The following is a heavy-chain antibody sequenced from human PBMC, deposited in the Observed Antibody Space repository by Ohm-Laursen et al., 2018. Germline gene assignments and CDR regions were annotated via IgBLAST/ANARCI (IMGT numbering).Heavy chain of an antibody. CDR2: ISSSGSTI. CDR3: ARDMHSGKYHSAFDI. Sequence: SLRLSCAASGFTFSDYYMSWIRQAPGKGLEWVSYISSSGSTIYYADSVKGRFTISRDNAENSLYLQMNSLRAEDTAIYYCARDMHSGKYHSAFDIWGQGTMVTVSS. CDR1: GFTFSDYY. V-gene: IGHV3-11*04. J-gene: IGHJ3*02. D-gene: IGHD1-26*01.